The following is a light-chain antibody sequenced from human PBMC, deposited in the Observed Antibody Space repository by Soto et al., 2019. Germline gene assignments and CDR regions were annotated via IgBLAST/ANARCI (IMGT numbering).Light chain of an antibody. CDR3: QQYYCSPWT. V-gene: IGKV4-1*01. CDR1: QTVLYSSNSKNY. J-gene: IGKJ1*01. Sequence: DIVMTQSPDSLAVSLGEGATINCKSSQTVLYSSNSKNYLAWYQQKPGQPPKLLIYWASTRQSGVPDRFGGSGSGTDFTLTITNLQAEDVAVYYCQQYYCSPWTFGQGTKVEI. CDR2: WAS.